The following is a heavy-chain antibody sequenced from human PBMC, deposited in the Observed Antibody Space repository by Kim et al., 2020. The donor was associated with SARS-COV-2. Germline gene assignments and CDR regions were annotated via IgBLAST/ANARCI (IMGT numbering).Heavy chain of an antibody. V-gene: IGHV1-18*01. J-gene: IGHJ4*02. CDR2: ISAYNGNT. CDR1: GYTFTSYG. Sequence: ASVKVSCKASGYTFTSYGISWVRQAPGQGLEWMGWISAYNGNTNYAQKLQGRVTMTTDTSTSTAYMELRSLRSDDTAVYYCARGRRTKYSGSYYYFDYWGQGTLVTVSS. CDR3: ARGRRTKYSGSYYYFDY. D-gene: IGHD1-26*01.